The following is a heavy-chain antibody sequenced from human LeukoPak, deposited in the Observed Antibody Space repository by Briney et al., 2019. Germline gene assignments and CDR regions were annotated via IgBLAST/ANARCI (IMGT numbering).Heavy chain of an antibody. D-gene: IGHD6-19*01. Sequence: ASVKVSCKASGYTFTSYGISWVRQAPGQGLEWMGWISAYNGNTNYAQKLQGRVTMTTDTSTSTAYMELRSLRSDDTAVYYCARDSIWYSSGSHGAFDIWGQGTMVTVSS. CDR1: GYTFTSYG. J-gene: IGHJ3*02. V-gene: IGHV1-18*01. CDR3: ARDSIWYSSGSHGAFDI. CDR2: ISAYNGNT.